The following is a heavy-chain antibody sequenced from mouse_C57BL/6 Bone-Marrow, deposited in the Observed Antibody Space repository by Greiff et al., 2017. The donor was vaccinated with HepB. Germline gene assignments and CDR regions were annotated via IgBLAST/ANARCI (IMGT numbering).Heavy chain of an antibody. CDR1: GFTFSDYY. Sequence: EVQVVESGGGLVQPGGSLKLSCAASGFTFSDYYMYWVRQTPEKRLEWVAYISNGGGSTYYPDTVKGRFTISRDNAKNTLYLHMSRLKSEDTAMYYCAKYGSPYYAIDYWGQGTSVTVSS. CDR2: ISNGGGST. J-gene: IGHJ4*01. D-gene: IGHD1-1*01. V-gene: IGHV5-12*01. CDR3: AKYGSPYYAIDY.